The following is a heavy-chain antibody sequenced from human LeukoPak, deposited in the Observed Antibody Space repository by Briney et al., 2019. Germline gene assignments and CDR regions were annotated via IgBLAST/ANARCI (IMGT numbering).Heavy chain of an antibody. CDR2: ISGSGGST. CDR3: AKVQVTTVTYYYYGMDV. V-gene: IGHV3-23*01. CDR1: GFTFSSYA. J-gene: IGHJ6*02. D-gene: IGHD4-17*01. Sequence: GGSLRLSCAASGFTFSSYAMSWVRQAPGKGLEWVSAISGSGGSTYYADSVKGRFTISRDNSKNTLYLQMNSLRAEDMAVYYCAKVQVTTVTYYYYGMDVWGQGTTVTVSS.